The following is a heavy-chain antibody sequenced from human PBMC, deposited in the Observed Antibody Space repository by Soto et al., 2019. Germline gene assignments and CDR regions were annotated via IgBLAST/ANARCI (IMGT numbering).Heavy chain of an antibody. D-gene: IGHD2-2*01. CDR2: ISGSGGST. CDR3: AKDVVPAAIRGSVWFDH. Sequence: QTGGSLRLSCAASGFTFSSYAMSWVRQAPGKGLEWVSAISGSGGSTYYADSVKGRFTISRDNSKNTLYLQMDSLRAEDTAVYYCAKDVVPAAIRGSVWFDHWGQGTLVTVSS. CDR1: GFTFSSYA. J-gene: IGHJ5*02. V-gene: IGHV3-23*01.